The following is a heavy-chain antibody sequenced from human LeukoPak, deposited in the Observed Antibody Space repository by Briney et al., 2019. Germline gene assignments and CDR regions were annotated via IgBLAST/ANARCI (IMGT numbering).Heavy chain of an antibody. Sequence: SVKVSCKASGFTFTSSAVQWVRQARGQRLEWIGWIVVGSDNTNYAQKFQERVTITRDMSTSTAYMELSSLRSEDTAVYYCAAGYCSSTSCQDSYYYYYYGMDVWGQGTTVTVSS. CDR2: IVVGSDNT. J-gene: IGHJ6*02. CDR3: AAGYCSSTSCQDSYYYYYYGMDV. CDR1: GFTFTSSA. D-gene: IGHD2-2*01. V-gene: IGHV1-58*01.